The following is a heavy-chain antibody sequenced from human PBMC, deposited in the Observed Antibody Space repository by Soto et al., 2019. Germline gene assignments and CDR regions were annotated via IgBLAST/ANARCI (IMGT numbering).Heavy chain of an antibody. CDR3: ARHGRNNMIAQLRHYAMDV. Sequence: SETLSLTCTVSGGFISSTFYYWVWILHPPGKGLEWIGSIYYSGSTPYNPSHNPSLKSRLTMSVDTSNNQSSLKLSSVTAAGSAVYYCARHGRNNMIAQLRHYAMDVWGQGATVTVSS. CDR1: GGFISSTFYY. CDR2: IYYSGST. V-gene: IGHV4-39*01. D-gene: IGHD3-22*01. J-gene: IGHJ6*02.